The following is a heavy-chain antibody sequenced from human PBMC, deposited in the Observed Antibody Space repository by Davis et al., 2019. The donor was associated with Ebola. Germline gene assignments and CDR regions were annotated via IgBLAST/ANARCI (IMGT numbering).Heavy chain of an antibody. V-gene: IGHV1-8*01. CDR3: ARVSTDSGIAAAGTRYYYYYGMDV. J-gene: IGHJ6*02. CDR2: MNPNSGNT. D-gene: IGHD6-13*01. Sequence: ASVKVSCKASGGTFTSYDINWVRQATGQGLEWMGWMNPNSGNTGYAQKFQGRVTMTRDTSISTAYMELSRLRSEDTAVYYCARVSTDSGIAAAGTRYYYYYGMDVWGQGTTVTVSS. CDR1: GGTFTSYD.